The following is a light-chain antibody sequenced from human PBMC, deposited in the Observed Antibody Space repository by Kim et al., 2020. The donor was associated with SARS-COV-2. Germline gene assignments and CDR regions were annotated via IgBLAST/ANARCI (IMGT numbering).Light chain of an antibody. Sequence: ASLVYRVTITCQASQDITEYLNWFQQKPGKAPGLLIFDASNLETGVPSRFSGSESGTEFTLTISSLQPEDIATYYCQQYHNIPLTFGGGTKVDIK. V-gene: IGKV1-33*01. J-gene: IGKJ4*01. CDR2: DAS. CDR1: QDITEY. CDR3: QQYHNIPLT.